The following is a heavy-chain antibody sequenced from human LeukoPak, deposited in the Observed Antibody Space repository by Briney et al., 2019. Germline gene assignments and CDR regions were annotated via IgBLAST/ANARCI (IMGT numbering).Heavy chain of an antibody. CDR3: AKIQDIVVVPTAHFDY. J-gene: IGHJ4*02. CDR2: ISGSGGST. Sequence: GGSLRLSCAASGFTFSSYSMNWVRQAPGKGLEWVSGISGSGGSTYYADSVKGRFTISRDNSKNTLYLQMNSLRAEDTAVYYCAKIQDIVVVPTAHFDYWGQGTLVTVSS. D-gene: IGHD2-2*01. CDR1: GFTFSSYS. V-gene: IGHV3-23*01.